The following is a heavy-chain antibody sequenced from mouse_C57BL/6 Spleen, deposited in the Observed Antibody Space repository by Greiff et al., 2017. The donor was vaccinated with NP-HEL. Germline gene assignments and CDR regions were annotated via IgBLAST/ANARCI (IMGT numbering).Heavy chain of an antibody. V-gene: IGHV1-53*01. Sequence: QVQLKQPGTELVKPGASVKLSCKASGYTFTSYWMHWVKQRPGQGLEWIGNINPSNGGTNYNEKFKSKATLTVDKSSSTAYMQLSSLTSEDSAVYYCARWGLLLYYAMDYWGQGTSVTVSS. D-gene: IGHD2-3*01. CDR1: GYTFTSYW. CDR2: INPSNGGT. CDR3: ARWGLLLYYAMDY. J-gene: IGHJ4*01.